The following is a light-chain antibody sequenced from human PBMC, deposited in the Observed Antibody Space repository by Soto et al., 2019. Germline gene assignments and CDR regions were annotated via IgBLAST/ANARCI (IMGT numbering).Light chain of an antibody. CDR2: GAS. CDR1: QSVSTIY. Sequence: DIVLTQSPGTLSLSPGERATLSCRTSQSVSTIYLSWYQQKPGQAPRPLIYGASSRATGIPDRFSGRGSGTDFTLTITRLEPEDFAVYFCRHYSTSSWTSGQGTKVEIK. CDR3: RHYSTSSWT. V-gene: IGKV3-20*01. J-gene: IGKJ1*01.